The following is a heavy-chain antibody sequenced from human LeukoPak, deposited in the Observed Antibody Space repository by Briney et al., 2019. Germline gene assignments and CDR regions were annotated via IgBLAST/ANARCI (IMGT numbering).Heavy chain of an antibody. V-gene: IGHV3-30*04. CDR3: ARVGDFWSGYYSTYFDY. CDR1: GFTFSSSP. D-gene: IGHD3-3*01. Sequence: GGSLRLSCAASGFTFSSSPMHWVRQAPGKGLEWVAVISYDGSNKYYADSLKGRFTISRDNSKNTLYLQMNSLRAEDTAVYYCARVGDFWSGYYSTYFDYWGQGTLVTVSS. J-gene: IGHJ4*02. CDR2: ISYDGSNK.